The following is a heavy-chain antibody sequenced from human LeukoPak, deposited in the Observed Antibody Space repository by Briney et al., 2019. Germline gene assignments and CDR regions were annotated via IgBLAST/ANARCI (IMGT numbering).Heavy chain of an antibody. V-gene: IGHV5-51*01. J-gene: IGHJ4*02. CDR1: GYRVTNYW. CDR2: IYPGDFDT. Sequence: GESLKISCKGSGYRVTNYWIGWVRQMPGKGLEWMGIIYPGDFDTKYSPSFQGQVTISVDKSISTAYLQWSSLKASDTAMYYCARQTGSGWSNFDCWGQGTLVTVSS. D-gene: IGHD6-19*01. CDR3: ARQTGSGWSNFDC.